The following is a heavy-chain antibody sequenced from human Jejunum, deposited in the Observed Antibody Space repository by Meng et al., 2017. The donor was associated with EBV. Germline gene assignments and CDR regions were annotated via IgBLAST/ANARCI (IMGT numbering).Heavy chain of an antibody. J-gene: IGHJ5*02. V-gene: IGHV4-39*07. D-gene: IGHD2-2*01. CDR2: IYDSGTT. CDR1: GGSIRSSGYY. Sequence: QLELQESGPGLVKPSGTLSLTCTVSGGSIRSSGYYWGWIRQPPGKGLQWIGSIYDSGTTYYNPSLRSRVTISVDTSKNQFSLKLNSVTAADTAVYYCARAGYCSSTTCPRWFDPWGQGTLVTVSS. CDR3: ARAGYCSSTTCPRWFDP.